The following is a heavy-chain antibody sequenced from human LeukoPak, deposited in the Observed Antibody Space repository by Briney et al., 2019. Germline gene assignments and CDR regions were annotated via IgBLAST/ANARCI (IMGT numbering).Heavy chain of an antibody. CDR2: IHYSGST. CDR3: ARGKVFDP. Sequence: ASQTLSLTCSVSGGSISSGDHYWSWIRQPPGVGLEWIGNIHYSGSTYVNPSLKSRLSMSVDTSSNQFSLKLRSVTAADTAVYYCARGKVFDPCGPGTLVTVSS. J-gene: IGHJ5*02. CDR1: GGSISSGDHY. V-gene: IGHV4-30-4*01.